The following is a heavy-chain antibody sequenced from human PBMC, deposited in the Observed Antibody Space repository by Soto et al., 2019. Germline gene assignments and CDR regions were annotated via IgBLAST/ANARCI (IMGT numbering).Heavy chain of an antibody. CDR3: AKAVAGTIDAFDI. V-gene: IGHV3-23*01. Sequence: GESLKISCAASGFTFSSYAMSWVRQAPGKGLEWVSAISGSGGSTYYADSVKGRFTISRDNSKNTLYLQMNSLRAEDTAVYYCAKAVAGTIDAFDIWGQGTMVTVSS. CDR1: GFTFSSYA. CDR2: ISGSGGST. D-gene: IGHD6-19*01. J-gene: IGHJ3*02.